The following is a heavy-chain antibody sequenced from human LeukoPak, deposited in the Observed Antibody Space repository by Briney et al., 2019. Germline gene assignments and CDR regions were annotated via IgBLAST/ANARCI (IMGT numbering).Heavy chain of an antibody. CDR1: GFTFSSYA. CDR2: VSGSGGST. V-gene: IGHV3-23*01. CDR3: AKDDVPSNWGTLGLFDY. Sequence: GGSLRLSCAASGFTFSSYAMSWVRQAPGKGLEWVSAVSGSGGSTYYADSVKGRFTISRDNSKNTLYLQMNSLRAEDTAVYYCAKDDVPSNWGTLGLFDYWGQGALVTVSS. J-gene: IGHJ4*02. D-gene: IGHD7-27*01.